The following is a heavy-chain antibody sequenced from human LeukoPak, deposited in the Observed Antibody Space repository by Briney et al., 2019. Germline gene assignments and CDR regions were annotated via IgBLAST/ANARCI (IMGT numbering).Heavy chain of an antibody. D-gene: IGHD3-3*01. CDR2: ISDGGGGT. CDR3: ARRSGLSFDY. Sequence: GGSLRLSCAASGFTFRSYAMAWARQAPGKGLERVSVISDGGGGTYYEDSVKGRFTISRDNSKDTLYLQMNSLRDEDTAVYFCARRSGLSFDYWGQGTLVTVSS. CDR1: GFTFRSYA. J-gene: IGHJ4*02. V-gene: IGHV3-23*01.